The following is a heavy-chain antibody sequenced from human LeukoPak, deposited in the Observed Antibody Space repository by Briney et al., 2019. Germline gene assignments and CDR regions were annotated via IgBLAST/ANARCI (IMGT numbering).Heavy chain of an antibody. D-gene: IGHD5-12*01. CDR1: GYTFTSYG. V-gene: IGHV1-8*03. CDR3: ARGQYSGYDDGVDY. CDR2: MNPNSGNT. Sequence: ASVKVSCKASGYTFTSYGISWVRQAPGQGLEWMGWMNPNSGNTGYAQKFQGRVTITRNTSISTAYMELSSLRSEDTAVYYCARGQYSGYDDGVDYWGQGTLVTVSS. J-gene: IGHJ4*02.